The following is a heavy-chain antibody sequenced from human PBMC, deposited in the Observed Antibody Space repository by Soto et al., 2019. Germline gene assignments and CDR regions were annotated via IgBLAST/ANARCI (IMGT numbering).Heavy chain of an antibody. CDR3: ARNPRIVATIPDSNWYFDL. CDR1: GFTFSDYY. D-gene: IGHD5-12*01. Sequence: QVQLVESGGGLVKPGGSLRLSCAASGFTFSDYYMSWIRQAPGKGLERVSYISSSGSTIYYADSVKGRFTISRDNAKNSLYLQMNSLRAEDTAVYYCARNPRIVATIPDSNWYFDLWGRGTLVTVSS. V-gene: IGHV3-11*01. J-gene: IGHJ2*01. CDR2: ISSSGSTI.